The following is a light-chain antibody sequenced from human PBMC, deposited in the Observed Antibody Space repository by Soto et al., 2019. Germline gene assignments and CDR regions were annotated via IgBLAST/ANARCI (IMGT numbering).Light chain of an antibody. Sequence: EIVLTQSPGTLSLSPGERATLSCRASQSVSNNYLAWYQQKPGHAPRLIFYGASNRATGIPDRFSGSESGTDFTLTISRLEPEDFAVYYCQQYGSSGTFGQGTKVDIK. V-gene: IGKV3-20*01. J-gene: IGKJ1*01. CDR1: QSVSNNY. CDR2: GAS. CDR3: QQYGSSGT.